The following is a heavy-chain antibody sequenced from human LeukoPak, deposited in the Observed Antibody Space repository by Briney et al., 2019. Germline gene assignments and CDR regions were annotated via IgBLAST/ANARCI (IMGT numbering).Heavy chain of an antibody. J-gene: IGHJ4*02. V-gene: IGHV3-23*01. Sequence: PGGSLRLSCAASGFKFDTYAMAWVRQAPGKGLEWVSGIFRGGSPYYADSVKGRFTISRDNSKNTMSLEMNSLTVEDAAIYYCAKDYVSGDGYWDFDCWGQGTRVTVSS. CDR1: GFKFDTYA. D-gene: IGHD5-24*01. CDR3: AKDYVSGDGYWDFDC. CDR2: IFRGGSP.